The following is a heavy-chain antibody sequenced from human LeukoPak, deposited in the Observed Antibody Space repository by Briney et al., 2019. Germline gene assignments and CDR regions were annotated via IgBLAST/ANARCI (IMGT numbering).Heavy chain of an antibody. J-gene: IGHJ4*02. V-gene: IGHV1-46*01. Sequence: ASVKVSCKASGYTFTSYYMHWVRQAPGQGPEWMGIINPSGGSTSYAQKFQGRVTMTRGTSTSTVYMELRSLRSEDTAVYYGARDFSRSSFYYWGQGTLVTVSS. CDR3: ARDFSRSSFYY. CDR2: INPSGGST. CDR1: GYTFTSYY. D-gene: IGHD6-13*01.